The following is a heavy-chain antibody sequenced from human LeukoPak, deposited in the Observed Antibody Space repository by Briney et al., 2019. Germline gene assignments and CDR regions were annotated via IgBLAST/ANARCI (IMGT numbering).Heavy chain of an antibody. CDR2: ITADSGTT. CDR1: GFTSSTKS. J-gene: IGHJ4*02. CDR3: ASRDYFDY. V-gene: IGHV3-48*02. Sequence: PGGSLRLSCVVSGFTSSTKSMNWVRQAPGKGLEWVSYITADSGTTYYADSVKGRFTISRDNAKNSLYLQMNSLRDEDTAVYYCASRDYFDYWGQGTRGTVSS.